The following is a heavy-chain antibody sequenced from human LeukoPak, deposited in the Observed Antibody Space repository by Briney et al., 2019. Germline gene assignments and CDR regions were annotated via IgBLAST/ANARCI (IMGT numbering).Heavy chain of an antibody. CDR3: ARLRGIDGDHNKRPLYVRDAFDI. D-gene: IGHD4-17*01. Sequence: SVKVSCKASGGTFSSYAISWVRQAPGQGLEWMGGIIPIFGTANYAQKFQGRVTITADKSTSTAYMELSSLRSEDTAVYYCARLRGIDGDHNKRPLYVRDAFDIWGQGTMVTVSS. V-gene: IGHV1-69*06. CDR2: IIPIFGTA. CDR1: GGTFSSYA. J-gene: IGHJ3*02.